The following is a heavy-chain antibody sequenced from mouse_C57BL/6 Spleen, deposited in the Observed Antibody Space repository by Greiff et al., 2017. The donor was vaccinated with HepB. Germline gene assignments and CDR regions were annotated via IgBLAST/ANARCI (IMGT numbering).Heavy chain of an antibody. Sequence: VQLQESGPGLVQPSQSLSITCTVSGFSLTSYGVHWVRQSPGKGLEWLGVIWSGGSTDYNAAFISRLSISKDNSKSQVFFKMNSLQADDTAIYYCARKRAYGSSYDGYAMDYWGQGTSVTVSS. CDR2: IWSGGST. J-gene: IGHJ4*01. CDR1: GFSLTSYG. V-gene: IGHV2-2*01. D-gene: IGHD1-1*01. CDR3: ARKRAYGSSYDGYAMDY.